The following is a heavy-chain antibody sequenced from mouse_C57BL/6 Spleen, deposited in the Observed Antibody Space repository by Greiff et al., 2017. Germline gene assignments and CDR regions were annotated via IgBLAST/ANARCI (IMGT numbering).Heavy chain of an antibody. CDR2: IYWDDDK. J-gene: IGHJ1*03. Sequence: QVTLKESGPGILQSSQTLSLTRSFSGFSLSTSGMGVSWIRQPSGKGLEWLAHIYWDDDKRYNPSLKSRLTISKDTSRNQVFLKITSVDTADTATYYCARKAGGYYVWYFDVWGTGTTVTVSS. CDR1: GFSLSTSGMG. CDR3: ARKAGGYYVWYFDV. V-gene: IGHV8-12*01. D-gene: IGHD2-3*01.